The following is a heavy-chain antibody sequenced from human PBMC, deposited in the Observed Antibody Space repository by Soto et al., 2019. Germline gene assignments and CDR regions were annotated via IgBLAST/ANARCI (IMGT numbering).Heavy chain of an antibody. Sequence: EGSLRLSCAASGFTFSGSAMHWVRQASGKGLEWVGRIRSKAKSYATAYAESVKGRFTISRDDSKNTAYLQMNSLKTEDTAIYHCTTQEIVGATGYWGQGTQVTVSS. CDR2: IRSKAKSYAT. CDR3: TTQEIVGATGY. J-gene: IGHJ4*02. D-gene: IGHD1-26*01. V-gene: IGHV3-73*01. CDR1: GFTFSGSA.